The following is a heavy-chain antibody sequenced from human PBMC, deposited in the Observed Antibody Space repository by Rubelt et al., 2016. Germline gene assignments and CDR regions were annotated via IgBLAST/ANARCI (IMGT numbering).Heavy chain of an antibody. V-gene: IGHV4-59*08. J-gene: IGHJ2*01. D-gene: IGHD4/OR15-4a*01. CDR1: GGSISSYY. CDR2: IYYSGST. Sequence: QVQLQESGPGLVKPSETLSLTCTVSGGSISSYYWSWIRQPPGKGLEWIGYIYYSGSTNYSPSLKSRGPISVDTSKNQFSLKLSAVTAADTAVYYCARLHVLDYWYSDLWGRGTLVTVSS. CDR3: ARLHVLDYWYSDL.